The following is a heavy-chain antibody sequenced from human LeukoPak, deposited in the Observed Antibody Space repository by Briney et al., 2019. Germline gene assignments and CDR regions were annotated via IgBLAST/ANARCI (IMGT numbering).Heavy chain of an antibody. D-gene: IGHD3-10*01. CDR1: GGSFSGYY. Sequence: SETLSLTCAVYGGSFSGYYWSWTRQPPGKGLEWIGEINHSGSTNYNPSLRSRVTISVDTPKNQFSLKLSSVTAADTAVYYCAIRVMVRGPFGVWGKGTTVTVSS. CDR3: AIRVMVRGPFGV. V-gene: IGHV4-34*01. J-gene: IGHJ6*03. CDR2: INHSGST.